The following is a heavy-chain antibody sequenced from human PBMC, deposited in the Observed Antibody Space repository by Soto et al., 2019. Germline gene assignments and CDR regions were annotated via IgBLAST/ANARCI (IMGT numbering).Heavy chain of an antibody. CDR1: GYTFNSYG. CDR2: ISAYNGNT. J-gene: IGHJ6*03. CDR3: ARTLRYYYYYYMDV. Sequence: ASLKVSCKASGYTFNSYGISWVRQAPGQGLEWMGWISAYNGNTNYAQKLQGRVTMTTDTSTSTAYMELRSLRSDDTAVYYCARTLRYYYYYYMDVWGKGTTVNVSS. D-gene: IGHD3-3*01. V-gene: IGHV1-18*01.